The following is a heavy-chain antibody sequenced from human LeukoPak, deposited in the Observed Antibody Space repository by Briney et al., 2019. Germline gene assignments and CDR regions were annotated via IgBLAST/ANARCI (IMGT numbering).Heavy chain of an antibody. J-gene: IGHJ4*02. V-gene: IGHV4-59*01. CDR3: ARVAIAAAGRGFGFDY. D-gene: IGHD6-13*01. Sequence: SETLSLTCTVSGGSISSYYWSWIRQPPGKGLEWIGYIYYSGSTNYNPSLKSRVTISVDTSKNQFSLKLSSVTAADTAVYYCARVAIAAAGRGFGFDYWGQGTLVTVSS. CDR2: IYYSGST. CDR1: GGSISSYY.